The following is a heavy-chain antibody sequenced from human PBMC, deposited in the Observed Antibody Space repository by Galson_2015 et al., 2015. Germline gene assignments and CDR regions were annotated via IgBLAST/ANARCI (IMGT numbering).Heavy chain of an antibody. CDR2: IYYSGST. D-gene: IGHD3-10*01. V-gene: IGHV4-39*01. CDR3: ARRFLLWFREPSADAFDI. CDR1: GGSISSSSYY. J-gene: IGHJ3*02. Sequence: ETLSLACTVSGGSISSSSYYWGWIRQPPGKGLEWIGSIYYSGSTYYNPSLKSRVTISVDTSKNQFSLKLSSVSAADTAVYYCARRFLLWFREPSADAFDIWGQGTMVTVSS.